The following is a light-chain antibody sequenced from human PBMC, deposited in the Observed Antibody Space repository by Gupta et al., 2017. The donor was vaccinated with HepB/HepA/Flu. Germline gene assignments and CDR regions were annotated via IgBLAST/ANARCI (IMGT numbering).Light chain of an antibody. J-gene: IGLJ1*01. CDR3: QVWDSSSDHLYV. CDR1: NIGSKS. V-gene: IGLV3-21*03. Sequence: SYVLPQPPSVSVAPGKTVRITCGGNNIGSKSVHWYQQKPGQAPVLVVYDDSDRPSGIPERFSGSNSGNTATLTISRVEAGDEADYYCQVWDSSSDHLYVFGTGTKVTVL. CDR2: DDS.